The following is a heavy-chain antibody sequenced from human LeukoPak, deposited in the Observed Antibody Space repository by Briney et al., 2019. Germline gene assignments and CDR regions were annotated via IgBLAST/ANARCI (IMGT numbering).Heavy chain of an antibody. CDR2: IYENGGTT. CDR1: GFTFRSHA. D-gene: IGHD2-21*01. Sequence: GGSLRLSCVGSGFTFRSHAMSWVRQAPEKGLEFVSGIYENGGTTYYADSVKGRFSISKDNSKNTLYLQMDSLRGEDTAVYYCAKDFRIGYSAHFDYWGQGALVTVSS. J-gene: IGHJ4*02. CDR3: AKDFRIGYSAHFDY. V-gene: IGHV3-23*01.